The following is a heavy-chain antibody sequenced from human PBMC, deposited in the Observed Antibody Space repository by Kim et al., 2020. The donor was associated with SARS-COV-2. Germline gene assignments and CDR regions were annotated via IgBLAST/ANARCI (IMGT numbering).Heavy chain of an antibody. Sequence: SETLSLTCTVSGGSISSGGYYWSWIRQHPGKGLEWIGYIYYSGSTYYNPSLKSRVTISVDTSKNQFSLKLSSVTAADTVVYYCARAETIFGVVIGCFDYWGPGNLVTVSS. CDR1: GGSISSGGYY. J-gene: IGHJ4*02. D-gene: IGHD3-3*01. CDR3: ARAETIFGVVIGCFDY. CDR2: IYYSGST. V-gene: IGHV4-31*03.